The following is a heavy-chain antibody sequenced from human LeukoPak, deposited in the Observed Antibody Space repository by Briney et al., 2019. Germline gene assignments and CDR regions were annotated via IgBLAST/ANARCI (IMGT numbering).Heavy chain of an antibody. J-gene: IGHJ4*02. CDR2: ISYDGSNK. V-gene: IGHV3-30-3*01. CDR3: ARDLGGDSHGFDY. D-gene: IGHD6-13*01. Sequence: GGSLRLSCAASGFTFSSYAMHWVRQAPGKGLEWVAVISYDGSNKYYADSVKGRFTISRDNSKNTPYLQMNSLRAEDTAVYYCARDLGGDSHGFDYWGQGTLVTVSS. CDR1: GFTFSSYA.